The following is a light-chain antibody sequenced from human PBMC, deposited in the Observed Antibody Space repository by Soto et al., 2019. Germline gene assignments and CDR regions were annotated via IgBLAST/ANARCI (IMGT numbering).Light chain of an antibody. CDR1: QSISSW. CDR2: KTS. V-gene: IGKV1-5*03. CDR3: QYYNNYCWT. J-gene: IGKJ1*01. Sequence: DIQLTQSPSTLSASVGDRVTITCRASQSISSWLAWYQQKPGKAPKFLIYKTSDLESGVPSRFSGSGSGTEFTTTISSLQPDDFATYYCQYYNNYCWTFGQGTKVEIK.